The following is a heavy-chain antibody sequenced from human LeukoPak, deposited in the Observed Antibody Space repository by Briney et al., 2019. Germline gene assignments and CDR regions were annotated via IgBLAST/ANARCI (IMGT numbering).Heavy chain of an antibody. J-gene: IGHJ6*02. CDR3: AKDLSSAITSALVLDV. D-gene: IGHD3-22*01. CDR1: GFTFDDYA. CDR2: ITWNRDNI. Sequence: GGSLRLSYKVSGFTFDDYAMHWVRHTPGKGLEWVSGITWNRDNIGYGDSVKGRFTISRDNVKNVLYLQMNSLRPEDTALYYCAKDLSSAITSALVLDVWGQGTTVIVS. V-gene: IGHV3-9*01.